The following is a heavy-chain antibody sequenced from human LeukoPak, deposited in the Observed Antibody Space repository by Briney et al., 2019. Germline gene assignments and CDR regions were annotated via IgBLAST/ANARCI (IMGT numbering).Heavy chain of an antibody. V-gene: IGHV4-34*01. CDR2: INHSGST. CDR3: ARGRREYYYDSSGRRAYFDY. Sequence: PSETLSLTCAVYGGSFSGYYWSWIRQPPGKGLEWIGEINHSGSTNYNPSLESRVTISVDTSKNQFSLKLGSVTAADTAVYYCARGRREYYYDSSGRRAYFDYWGQGTLVTVSS. J-gene: IGHJ4*02. CDR1: GGSFSGYY. D-gene: IGHD3-22*01.